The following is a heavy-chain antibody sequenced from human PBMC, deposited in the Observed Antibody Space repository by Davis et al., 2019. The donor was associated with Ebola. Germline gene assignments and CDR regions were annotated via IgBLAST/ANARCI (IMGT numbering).Heavy chain of an antibody. CDR3: ARGDTSSSFYYYYAMDV. D-gene: IGHD6-6*01. V-gene: IGHV3-48*03. CDR2: ISDSGSAT. Sequence: GESLKISCAASGFTFNKYEMNWVRQAPGKGLEWISYISDSGSATYYTDSVKGRFTIPRDNAKNFLYLQMTSLRAGDTAVYYCARGDTSSSFYYYYAMDVWGQGTTVTVSS. J-gene: IGHJ6*02. CDR1: GFTFNKYE.